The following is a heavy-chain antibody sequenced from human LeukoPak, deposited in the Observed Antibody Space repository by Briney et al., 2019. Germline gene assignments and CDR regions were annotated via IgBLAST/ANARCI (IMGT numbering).Heavy chain of an antibody. D-gene: IGHD2-8*02. CDR3: ATGSYSGGFDN. J-gene: IGHJ4*02. V-gene: IGHV4-4*07. CDR2: IHNTGST. Sequence: PSETLSLTCTVSGGSISTYDWSWIRQPAGKGLEWIGLIHNTGSTDYNPSLRSRVTLSIDTSKNQLSLKLTSVTAADTAVYYCATGSYSGGFDNWGQGTLVIVSS. CDR1: GGSISTYD.